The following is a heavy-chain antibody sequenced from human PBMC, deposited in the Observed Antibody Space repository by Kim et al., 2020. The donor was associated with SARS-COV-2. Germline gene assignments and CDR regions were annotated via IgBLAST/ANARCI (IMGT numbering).Heavy chain of an antibody. Sequence: EKYYLDTVKGRITISGDNAKNLMYLQMSGLRAEDTPVYYCARDIRGTWFDPWGQGTLVTVSS. CDR2: EK. D-gene: IGHD3-16*01. J-gene: IGHJ5*02. V-gene: IGHV3-7*01. CDR3: ARDIRGTWFDP.